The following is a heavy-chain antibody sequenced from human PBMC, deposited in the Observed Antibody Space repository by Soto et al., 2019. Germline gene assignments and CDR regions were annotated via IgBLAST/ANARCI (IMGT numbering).Heavy chain of an antibody. CDR2: ISWNSVDI. D-gene: IGHD2-2*01. CDR3: SRGGSSRLPPNY. J-gene: IGHJ4*02. Sequence: EVQLVESGGGLAQPGRSLRLSCTASGFTFNDYAMHWVRQGPGKGLVWVAGISWNSVDIGYADSVKGRFSISRDNAKNSLYLQMNDLRPEDTALYYCSRGGSSRLPPNYWGQGTLVIVSS. CDR1: GFTFNDYA. V-gene: IGHV3-9*01.